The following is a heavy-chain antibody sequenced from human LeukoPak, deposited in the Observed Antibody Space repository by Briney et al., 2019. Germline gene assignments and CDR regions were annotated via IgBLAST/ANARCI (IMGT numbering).Heavy chain of an antibody. CDR2: IHHSGST. CDR1: GWCFSGYY. V-gene: IGHV4-34*01. Sequence: SETLSLTFAVYGWCFSGYYWSWIRQPPGPGLGWDGEIHHSGSTNYNSSLKSRVTISVDTSKKQFSLKLSSVTAADTAVYYCARGRNYYGSGSYYNGWRMDVWGKGTTVTVSS. J-gene: IGHJ6*04. CDR3: ARGRNYYGSGSYYNGWRMDV. D-gene: IGHD3-10*01.